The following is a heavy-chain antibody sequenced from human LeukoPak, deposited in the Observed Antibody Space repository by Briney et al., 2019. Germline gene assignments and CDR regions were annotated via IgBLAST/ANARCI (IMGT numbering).Heavy chain of an antibody. J-gene: IGHJ6*01. CDR2: INGDGSST. V-gene: IGHV3-74*01. Sequence: PGGSLRLSWAASGFTFSSYWMHWVRQAPGKGLVWVSRINGDGSSTSYADSVKGRFTISRDNAKNTLYLQMNSLRAEDTAVYYCARDRGYVMDVWGQGNIVTVSS. CDR1: GFTFSSYW. CDR3: ARDRGYVMDV. D-gene: IGHD5-24*01.